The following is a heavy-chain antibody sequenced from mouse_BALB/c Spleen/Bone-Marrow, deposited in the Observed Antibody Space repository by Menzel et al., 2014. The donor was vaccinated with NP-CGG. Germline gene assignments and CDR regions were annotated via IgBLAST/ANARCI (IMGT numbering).Heavy chain of an antibody. CDR1: GYTFTSYW. Sequence: VQLQASGAELARPGASVKLSCKASGYTFTSYWMQWVKQRPGQGLEWIGAIYPGDGDTRYTQKFKGKATLTADKSSSTAYMQLSSLASEDSAVYYCARRGTAYFDYWGQCTTLTVSS. V-gene: IGHV1-87*01. CDR2: IYPGDGDT. D-gene: IGHD1-2*01. J-gene: IGHJ2*01. CDR3: ARRGTAYFDY.